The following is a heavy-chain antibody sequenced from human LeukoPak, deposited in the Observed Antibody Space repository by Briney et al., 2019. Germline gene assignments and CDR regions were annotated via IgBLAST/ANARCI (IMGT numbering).Heavy chain of an antibody. CDR1: AFTFSSYW. D-gene: IGHD4-23*01. Sequence: PGGSLRLSCEASAFTFSSYWMSWVRQAPGKGLEWVANVKEDGGEINYVDSVKGRFTISRDNAKNSLFLQMNSLRVEDTAVYYCVRDRGYSTFNYWGQGTLVTVSS. V-gene: IGHV3-7*01. CDR2: VKEDGGEI. CDR3: VRDRGYSTFNY. J-gene: IGHJ4*02.